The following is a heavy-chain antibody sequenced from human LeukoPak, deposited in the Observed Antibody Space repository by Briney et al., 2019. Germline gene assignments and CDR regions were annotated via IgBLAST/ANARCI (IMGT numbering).Heavy chain of an antibody. Sequence: SETLSLTCAVSGGSISSNNWWSWVRQPPGKGLGWIGVIYHSGRTSYNPSLKSRVTISVDKSKNQFSLNLSSVTAADTAVYYCARDLSVVGAPGWGQGTLVTVSS. CDR1: GGSISSNNW. D-gene: IGHD2-15*01. CDR3: ARDLSVVGAPG. J-gene: IGHJ1*01. CDR2: IYHSGRT. V-gene: IGHV4-4*02.